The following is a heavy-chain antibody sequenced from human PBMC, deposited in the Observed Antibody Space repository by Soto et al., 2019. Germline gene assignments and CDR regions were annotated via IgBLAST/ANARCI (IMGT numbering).Heavy chain of an antibody. CDR3: AKDRRGYIYGYFYYYGMDV. CDR1: GFTFSSHG. CDR2: ISYDGSSE. J-gene: IGHJ6*02. D-gene: IGHD5-18*01. Sequence: GGSLRLSCAASGFTFSSHGMHWVRQAPGKGLEWVAIISYDGSSEYYEDSVRGRFTISRDNSKNMLHLQMNSLRAEDTAVYYCAKDRRGYIYGYFYYYGMDVWGQGTTVTVSS. V-gene: IGHV3-30*18.